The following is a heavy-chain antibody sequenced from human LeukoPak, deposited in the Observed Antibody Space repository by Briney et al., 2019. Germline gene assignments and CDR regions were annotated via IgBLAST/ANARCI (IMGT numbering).Heavy chain of an antibody. V-gene: IGHV4-59*01. J-gene: IGHJ4*01. D-gene: IGHD3-10*01. CDR3: ASGESRNYYYFDY. CDR2: TYYSGST. Sequence: NPSETLSLTCAVSADSISTYYWSWIRQPPGKGPEWIGYTYYSGSTNYNPSLKSRVTISVDTSKNQFSLKLTSVTAADTAVYFCASGESRNYYYFDYWGHGILVTVSS. CDR1: ADSISTYY.